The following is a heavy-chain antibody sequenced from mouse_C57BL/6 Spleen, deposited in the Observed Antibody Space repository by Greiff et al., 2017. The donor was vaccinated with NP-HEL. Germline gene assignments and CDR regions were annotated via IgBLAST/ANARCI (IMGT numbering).Heavy chain of an antibody. Sequence: EVQLQQSGPELVKPGASVKISCKASGYTFTDYYMNWVKQSHGKSLEWIGDINPNNGGTSYNQKFKGKATLTVDKSSSTAYMELRSLTSEDSAVYYCASPRGDGPFAYWGQGTLVTVSA. CDR3: ASPRGDGPFAY. V-gene: IGHV1-26*01. CDR2: INPNNGGT. D-gene: IGHD2-10*02. J-gene: IGHJ3*01. CDR1: GYTFTDYY.